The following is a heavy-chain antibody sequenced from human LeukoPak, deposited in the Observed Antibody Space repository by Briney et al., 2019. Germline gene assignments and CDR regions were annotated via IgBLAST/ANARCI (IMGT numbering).Heavy chain of an antibody. D-gene: IGHD6-19*01. CDR2: ISAYNGNT. V-gene: IGHV1-18*01. CDR1: GYTFTSYG. Sequence: GASVKVSCKASGYTFTSYGISWVRQAPGQGLEWMGWISAYNGNTNYAQKLQGRVTMTTDTSTSTAYMELRSLRSDDTAVYYCARVQPGYSSVPDAFDMWGQGTMVTVSS. J-gene: IGHJ3*02. CDR3: ARVQPGYSSVPDAFDM.